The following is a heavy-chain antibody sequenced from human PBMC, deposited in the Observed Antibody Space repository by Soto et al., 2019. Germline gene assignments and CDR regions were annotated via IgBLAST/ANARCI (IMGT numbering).Heavy chain of an antibody. CDR3: VRDPSRGNEWARYVDL. V-gene: IGHV3-48*01. CDR2: ISLSSANI. CDR1: GFSLYNYA. D-gene: IGHD1-1*01. J-gene: IGHJ2*01. Sequence: EVQLVESGGGLVQPGGSLRLSCAASGFSLYNYAMDWVRQAPGQGLEWVSYISLSSANIHYADSVRGRFTVSRDNAKNSLYRQMDSLRGEDTAVYYWVRDPSRGNEWARYVDLWGRGTLVTVSS.